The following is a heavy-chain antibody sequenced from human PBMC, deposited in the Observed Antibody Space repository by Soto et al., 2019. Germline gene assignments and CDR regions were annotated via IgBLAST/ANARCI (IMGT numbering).Heavy chain of an antibody. J-gene: IGHJ6*02. CDR1: GFTFSSYA. CDR2: ISYDGSNK. V-gene: IGHV3-30-3*01. D-gene: IGHD6-13*01. CDR3: AREVIAADGTVYYGMDV. Sequence: GRSLRLSCAASGFTFSSYAMHGVRQAPGEGLEWVAVISYDGSNKYYADSVKGRFTISRDNSKNTLYLQMNSLRAEDTAVYYCAREVIAADGTVYYGMDVWGQGTTVTVSS.